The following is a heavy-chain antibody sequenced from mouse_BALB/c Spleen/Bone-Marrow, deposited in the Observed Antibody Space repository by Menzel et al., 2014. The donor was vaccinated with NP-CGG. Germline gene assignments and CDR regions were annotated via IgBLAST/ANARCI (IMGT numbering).Heavy chain of an antibody. Sequence: VQLQQSGPSLVQPSQSLSITCTVSGFSLTSYGVHWVRQSPGKGLEWLGVIWRGGSTDYNAAFMSRLSITKDNSKSQVFFKMSSLQADDTAIYYCAKNGGYDGWFAYWGQGTLVTVSA. CDR3: AKNGGYDGWFAY. V-gene: IGHV2-5-1*01. CDR2: IWRGGST. J-gene: IGHJ3*01. D-gene: IGHD2-14*01. CDR1: GFSLTSYG.